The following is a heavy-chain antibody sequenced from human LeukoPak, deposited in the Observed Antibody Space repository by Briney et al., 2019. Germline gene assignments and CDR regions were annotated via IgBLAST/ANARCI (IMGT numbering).Heavy chain of an antibody. V-gene: IGHV1-69*04. D-gene: IGHD5-12*01. CDR2: IIPIFGIA. J-gene: IGHJ4*02. Sequence: SVKVSCKASGGTFSSYAISWVRQAPGQGLEWMGRIIPIFGIANYARKFQGRVTITADKSTSTAYMALSSLRSEDTAVYYCARDLGSGYDLGFDYWGQGTLVTVSS. CDR3: ARDLGSGYDLGFDY. CDR1: GGTFSSYA.